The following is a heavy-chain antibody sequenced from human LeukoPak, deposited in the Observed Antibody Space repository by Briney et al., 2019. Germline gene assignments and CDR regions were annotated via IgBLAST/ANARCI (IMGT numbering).Heavy chain of an antibody. CDR1: GGSSSGYY. J-gene: IGHJ4*02. CDR2: INHSGST. D-gene: IGHD4-17*01. Sequence: PSGTLSLTCAVYGGSSSGYYWSWIREPPGKGLEWIGEINHSGSTNYNPSLKSRVTISVDTSKTQFSLKLSSVTAADTAVYYCARAGYQYGDYVRWGQGTLVTVSS. V-gene: IGHV4-34*01. CDR3: ARAGYQYGDYVR.